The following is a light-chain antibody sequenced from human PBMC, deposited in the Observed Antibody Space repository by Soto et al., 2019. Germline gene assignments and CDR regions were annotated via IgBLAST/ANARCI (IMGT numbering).Light chain of an antibody. CDR2: EDT. J-gene: IGLJ2*01. CDR3: QAWDNGVV. Sequence: SYELTQPPSVSVSPGQTASIPCSGDRLGGKYVCWYQQKPGQSPFLVLYEDTKRPSGIPERFSGSNSGNTATLTISGTQAMDEADYYCQAWDNGVVFGGGTKLTVL. CDR1: RLGGKY. V-gene: IGLV3-1*01.